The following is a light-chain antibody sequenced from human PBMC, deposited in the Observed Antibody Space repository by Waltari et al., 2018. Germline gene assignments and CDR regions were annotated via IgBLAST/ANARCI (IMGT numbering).Light chain of an antibody. CDR1: QSVGSSS. CDR2: RAS. Sequence: EIVLTQSPGTASLSQGERVTLSCRASQSVGSSSLAWYQQKPGKAPRLVIYRASRRATGIPDRFSGSGSGTDFSLTISRLEPEDFAVYYCQQHGTLPATFGQGTKVEIK. V-gene: IGKV3-20*01. CDR3: QQHGTLPAT. J-gene: IGKJ1*01.